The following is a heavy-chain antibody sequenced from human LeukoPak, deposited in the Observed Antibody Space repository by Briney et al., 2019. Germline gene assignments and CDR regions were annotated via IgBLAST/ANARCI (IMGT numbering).Heavy chain of an antibody. CDR1: GYSISSGYY. J-gene: IGHJ4*02. V-gene: IGHV4-38-2*02. CDR2: IYHSGST. Sequence: SETLPLTRTVSGYSISSGYYWGWIRQPPGKGLEWIGSIYHSGSTYYNPSLKSRVTISVDTSKNQFSLKLSSVTAADTAVYYCARWGPMVRGGFDYWGQGTLVTVSS. D-gene: IGHD3-10*01. CDR3: ARWGPMVRGGFDY.